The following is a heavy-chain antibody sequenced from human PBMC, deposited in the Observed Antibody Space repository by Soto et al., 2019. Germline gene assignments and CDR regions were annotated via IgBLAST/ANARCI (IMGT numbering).Heavy chain of an antibody. CDR2: INHSGST. D-gene: IGHD2-2*01. Sequence: SETLSLTCAVYGGSFSGYYWSWIRQPPGKGLEWIGEINHSGSTNYNPSLKSRVTISVDTSKNQFSLKLSSVTAADTAVYYCARGSLVVVPAAKYYYYYYMDVWGKGTTVTVSS. J-gene: IGHJ6*03. V-gene: IGHV4-34*01. CDR1: GGSFSGYY. CDR3: ARGSLVVVPAAKYYYYYYMDV.